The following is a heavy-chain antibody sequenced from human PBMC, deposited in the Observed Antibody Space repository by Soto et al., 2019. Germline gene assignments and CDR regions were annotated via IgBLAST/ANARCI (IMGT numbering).Heavy chain of an antibody. CDR2: ISYDGSKK. V-gene: IGHV3-30*18. J-gene: IGHJ4*02. CDR3: AKDTYYHDSSGYYVFDH. Sequence: QVQLVESGGGVVQPGKSLRLSCAASGFAFSSYGIHWVRQAPGKGLEWVAGISYDGSKKYYADSVKGQFTISRDNSENKLHLQMNGLRAEDTAVYYCAKDTYYHDSSGYYVFDHWGQGTLVTVSS. D-gene: IGHD3-22*01. CDR1: GFAFSSYG.